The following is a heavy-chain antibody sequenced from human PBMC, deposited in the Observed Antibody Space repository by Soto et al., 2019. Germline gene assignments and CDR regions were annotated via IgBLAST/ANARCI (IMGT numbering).Heavy chain of an antibody. V-gene: IGHV1-18*01. J-gene: IGHJ6*02. CDR2: ISAYNGNT. Sequence: ASVKVSCKASGYTFTSYGISWVRQAPGQGLEWVGWISAYNGNTNYAQKLQGRVTMTTDTSTSTAYMELRSLRSDDTAVYYCARERVRWFGELLRYYYYYGMDVWGQGTTVTVSS. D-gene: IGHD3-10*01. CDR1: GYTFTSYG. CDR3: ARERVRWFGELLRYYYYYGMDV.